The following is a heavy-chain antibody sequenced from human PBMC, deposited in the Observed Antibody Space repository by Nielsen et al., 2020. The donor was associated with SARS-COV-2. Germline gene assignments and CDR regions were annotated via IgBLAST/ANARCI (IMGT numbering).Heavy chain of an antibody. CDR2: IWYDGSNT. CDR3: ARDRDISDYYNAFDL. D-gene: IGHD3-22*01. J-gene: IGHJ3*01. Sequence: VRQAPGKGLEWVSVIWYDGSNTYYADSVKGRFTISRDNSKNTLYLEMRSLRAEDTAVYFCARDRDISDYYNAFDLWGQGTMVTVSS. V-gene: IGHV3-33*01.